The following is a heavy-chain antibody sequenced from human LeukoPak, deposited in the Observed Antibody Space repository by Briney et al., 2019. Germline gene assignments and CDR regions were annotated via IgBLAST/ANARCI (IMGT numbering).Heavy chain of an antibody. J-gene: IGHJ3*02. CDR3: ARAIAAAGTRAFDI. CDR2: IYYSGST. D-gene: IGHD6-13*01. Sequence: SETLSLTCTVSGGSISSYYWSWVRQPPGKGLEWIGYIYYSGSTNYNPSLKSRVTISVDPSKNQFSLKLSSVTAADTAVYYCARAIAAAGTRAFDIWGQGTMVTVSS. CDR1: GGSISSYY. V-gene: IGHV4-59*08.